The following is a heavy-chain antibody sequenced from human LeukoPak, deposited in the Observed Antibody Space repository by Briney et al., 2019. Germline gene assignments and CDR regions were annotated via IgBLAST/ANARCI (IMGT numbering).Heavy chain of an antibody. CDR1: GGTFGGYY. Sequence: SCKASGGTFGGYYMNWVRQAPGKGLEWVSSIGSASSYIYYADSVKGRFTISRDNAKNSLYLQMSSLRAEDTAVYYCARWASNSHDCWGQGTLVTVSS. CDR2: IGSASSYI. D-gene: IGHD5-18*01. CDR3: ARWASNSHDC. V-gene: IGHV3-21*01. J-gene: IGHJ4*02.